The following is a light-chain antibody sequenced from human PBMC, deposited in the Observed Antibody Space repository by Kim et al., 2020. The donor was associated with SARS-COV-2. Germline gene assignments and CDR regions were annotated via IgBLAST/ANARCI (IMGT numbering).Light chain of an antibody. J-gene: IGKJ4*01. CDR3: QQYNNWPRT. V-gene: IGKV3-15*01. CDR1: QSVGSN. CDR2: GAS. Sequence: VSPGERGILSCGASQSVGSNLAWYQQRPGQAPRLLIYGASTRATGIPARFSGGGSGREFTLTINSLQSEDLAIYYCQQYNNWPRTFGGGTKVDIK.